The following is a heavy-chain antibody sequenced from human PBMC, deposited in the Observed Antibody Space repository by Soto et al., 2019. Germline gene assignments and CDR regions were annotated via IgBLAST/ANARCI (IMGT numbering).Heavy chain of an antibody. V-gene: IGHV4-38-2*01. J-gene: IGHJ4*02. CDR2: IYHSGST. CDR3: ALGGYSYGSPYFDY. CDR1: GYSISSGYY. Sequence: PSETLSLTCAVSGYSISSGYYWGWIRQPPGKGLEWIGSIYHSGSTYYNPSLKSRVTISVDTSKNQFSLKLSSVTAADTAVYYCALGGYSYGSPYFDYWGQGTLVTVSS. D-gene: IGHD5-18*01.